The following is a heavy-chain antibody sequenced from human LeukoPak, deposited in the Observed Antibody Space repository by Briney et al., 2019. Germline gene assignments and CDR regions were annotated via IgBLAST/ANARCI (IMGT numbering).Heavy chain of an antibody. CDR3: ARGSVRGATSDY. J-gene: IGHJ4*02. CDR2: IYYSGST. D-gene: IGHD1-26*01. V-gene: IGHV4-59*08. CDR1: GGSFSGYY. Sequence: KPSETLSLTCAVYGGSFSGYYWSWIRQPPGKGLEWIGYIYYSGSTNYNPSLKSRVTISVDTSKNQFSLKLSSVTAADTAVYYCARGSVRGATSDYWGQGTLVTVSS.